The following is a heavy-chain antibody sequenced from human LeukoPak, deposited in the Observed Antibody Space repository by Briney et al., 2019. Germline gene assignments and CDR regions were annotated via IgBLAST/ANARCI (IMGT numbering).Heavy chain of an antibody. Sequence: GASVKVSCKASGYTFTSYYMHWVRQAPGQGLEWMGIINPSGGSTSYAQKFQGRVTMTRDTSTSTVYMELSSLRSEDTAVYYCARGPYYDSSGYSAALRWFDPWGQGTLVTVSS. D-gene: IGHD3-22*01. V-gene: IGHV1-46*01. CDR3: ARGPYYDSSGYSAALRWFDP. CDR2: INPSGGST. CDR1: GYTFTSYY. J-gene: IGHJ5*02.